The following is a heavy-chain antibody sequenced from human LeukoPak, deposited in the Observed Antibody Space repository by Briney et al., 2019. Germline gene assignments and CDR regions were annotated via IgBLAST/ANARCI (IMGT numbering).Heavy chain of an antibody. J-gene: IGHJ4*02. CDR3: ARITSMTTTFDY. Sequence: PGGSLRLSCAASGFTFSSYEMNWVRQAPGKGLEWVSYISSSGSTIYYADSVKGRFTISRDNAKNSLYLQMNSLRAEDTAVYYCARITSMTTTFDYWGQGTLVTVSS. V-gene: IGHV3-48*03. CDR2: ISSSGSTI. CDR1: GFTFSSYE. D-gene: IGHD4-17*01.